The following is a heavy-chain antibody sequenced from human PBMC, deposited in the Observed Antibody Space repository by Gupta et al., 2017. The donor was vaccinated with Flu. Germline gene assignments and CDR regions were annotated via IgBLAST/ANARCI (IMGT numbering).Heavy chain of an antibody. CDR3: ARFNYYDGMDV. CDR1: GFTFSSYD. J-gene: IGHJ6*02. Sequence: EVQLVESGGGLVQPGGSLSLSCAASGFTFSSYDMHWVRQATGKGLEWVSARGTAGDTYYPGSVKGRFTISRENAKNSLYLQMNSLRAGDTAVYYCARFNYYDGMDVWGQGTTVTVS. V-gene: IGHV3-13*01. CDR2: RGTAGDT.